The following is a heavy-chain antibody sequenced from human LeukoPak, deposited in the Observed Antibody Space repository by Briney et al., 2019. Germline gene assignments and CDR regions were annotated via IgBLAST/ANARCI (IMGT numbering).Heavy chain of an antibody. V-gene: IGHV4-34*01. Sequence: SETLSLTCAVYGGSFSGYYWSWIRQPPGKGLEWIGEINHSGSTNYNPSLKSRVTISVDTSKNQFSLKLSSVTAADTAVYYCDGGSYPGNYWGQGTLVTVSS. CDR1: GGSFSGYY. D-gene: IGHD1-26*01. CDR3: DGGSYPGNY. CDR2: INHSGST. J-gene: IGHJ4*02.